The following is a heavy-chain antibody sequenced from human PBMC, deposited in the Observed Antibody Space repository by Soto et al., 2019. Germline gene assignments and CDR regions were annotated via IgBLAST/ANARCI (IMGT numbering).Heavy chain of an antibody. D-gene: IGHD6-13*01. CDR2: TKHRPENFAT. Sequence: EVQLVESGGGLVQPGGSLRLSCAASGFTLSDHYMDWVRQAPGKGLEWVGRTKHRPENFATQYAASVEGRFTISRDDSKNLLYLQMNSPKTEDTAVYYCGTSMSAVGYWGQGTLVTVAS. J-gene: IGHJ4*02. CDR3: GTSMSAVGY. CDR1: GFTLSDHY. V-gene: IGHV3-72*01.